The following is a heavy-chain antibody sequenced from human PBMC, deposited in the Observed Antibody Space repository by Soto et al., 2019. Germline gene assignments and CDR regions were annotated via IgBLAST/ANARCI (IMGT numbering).Heavy chain of an antibody. J-gene: IGHJ6*02. CDR2: IYSGGST. Sequence: GGSLRLSCAASGFTVSSNYMSWVRQAPGKGLEWVSVIYSGGSTYYADSVKGRFTISRDNSKNTLYLQMNSLRAEDTAVYYCARDRAIFGVVGYYGMDVWGQGTTVTVSS. D-gene: IGHD3-3*01. CDR3: ARDRAIFGVVGYYGMDV. V-gene: IGHV3-53*01. CDR1: GFTVSSNY.